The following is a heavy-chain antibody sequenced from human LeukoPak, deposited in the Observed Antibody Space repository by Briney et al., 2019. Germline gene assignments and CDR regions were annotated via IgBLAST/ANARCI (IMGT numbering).Heavy chain of an antibody. Sequence: SETLSLTCTVSGGSISSYYWSWLQQPPGKGREWIGYIYYSGSTNYNPSLKSRVTISVDTSKNQFSLKLSSVTAADTAVYYCARGIVGYCSGSYYDWFDPWGQGTLVTVSS. V-gene: IGHV4-59*01. CDR3: ARGIVGYCSGSYYDWFDP. CDR2: IYYSGST. D-gene: IGHD3-10*01. J-gene: IGHJ5*02. CDR1: GGSISSYY.